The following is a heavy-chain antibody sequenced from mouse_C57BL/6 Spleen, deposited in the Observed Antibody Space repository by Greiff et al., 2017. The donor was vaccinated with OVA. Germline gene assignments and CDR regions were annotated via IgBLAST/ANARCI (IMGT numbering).Heavy chain of an antibody. D-gene: IGHD1-1*01. V-gene: IGHV14-1*01. Sequence: EVQLQQSGAELVRPGASVKLSCTASGFNIKDYYMHWVKQRPEPGLEWIGRIDPEDGDTEYAPKFQGKATMTADTSSNTAYLQLSSLTSEDTAVYYCTTGYYGSSPLDYWGQGTTLTVSS. CDR3: TTGYYGSSPLDY. J-gene: IGHJ2*01. CDR2: IDPEDGDT. CDR1: GFNIKDYY.